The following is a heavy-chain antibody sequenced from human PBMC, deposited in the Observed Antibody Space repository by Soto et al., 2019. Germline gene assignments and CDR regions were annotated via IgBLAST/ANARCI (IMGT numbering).Heavy chain of an antibody. V-gene: IGHV1-69*01. CDR3: ARVRYYDSSGPGAIDY. J-gene: IGHJ4*02. D-gene: IGHD3-22*01. Sequence: QVQLVQSGAEVKKPGSSVKVSCKASGGTFSSYAISWVRQAPGQGLEWMGGIIPIFGTANYAQKFQGRVNITADESTRTAYLELSSLRSEDTAVYYCARVRYYDSSGPGAIDYWGQGTLVTLSS. CDR2: IIPIFGTA. CDR1: GGTFSSYA.